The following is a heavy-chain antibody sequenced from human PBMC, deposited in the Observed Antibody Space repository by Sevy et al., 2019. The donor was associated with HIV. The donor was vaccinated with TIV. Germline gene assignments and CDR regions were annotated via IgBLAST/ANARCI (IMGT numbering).Heavy chain of an antibody. J-gene: IGHJ4*02. Sequence: SETLSLTCAVYGGSFSGYYWSWIRQPPGKGLEWIGEINHSGSTNYNPSHKSRVTISVDTSKNQFSLKLSSVTAADTAVYYCARGGLGGNIGSSTYYFDYWGQGTLVTVSS. CDR2: INHSGST. CDR1: GGSFSGYY. V-gene: IGHV4-34*01. D-gene: IGHD3-16*02. CDR3: ARGGLGGNIGSSTYYFDY.